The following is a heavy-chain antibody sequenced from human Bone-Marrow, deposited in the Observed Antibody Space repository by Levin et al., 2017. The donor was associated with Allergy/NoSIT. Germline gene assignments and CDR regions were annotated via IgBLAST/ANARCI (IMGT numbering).Heavy chain of an antibody. CDR1: GDSVTSGTYY. CDR3: ARRGLVVTGRDAFDV. D-gene: IGHD2-21*02. V-gene: IGHV4-39*07. CDR2: IFHTGTT. J-gene: IGHJ3*01. Sequence: KSSETLSLTCTVSGDSVTSGTYYWAWIRQPPGKGLEWIANIFHTGTTLYNPSLKSRFAISIDTPRNQFFLNVNSVTAADTAVYFCARRGLVVTGRDAFDVWGQGTMVTVSS.